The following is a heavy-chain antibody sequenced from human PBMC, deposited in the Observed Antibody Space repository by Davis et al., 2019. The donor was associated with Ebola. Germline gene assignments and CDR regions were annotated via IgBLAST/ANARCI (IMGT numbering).Heavy chain of an antibody. CDR3: AVVVAATWTFDY. CDR1: GGSISSSNW. CDR2: INHSGST. Sequence: MPSETLSLTCAVSGGSISSSNWWSWVRLPPGKGLEWIGAINHSGSTNYNPSLKSRVTISVDTSNNQFSLKLSSVTAADTAVYYCAVVVAATWTFDYWGQGTLVTVSS. V-gene: IGHV4-4*02. J-gene: IGHJ4*02. D-gene: IGHD2-15*01.